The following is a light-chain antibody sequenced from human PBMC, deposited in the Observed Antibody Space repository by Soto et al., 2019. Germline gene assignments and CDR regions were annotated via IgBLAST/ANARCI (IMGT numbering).Light chain of an antibody. Sequence: EIVLTHSPGTLPLSPGERATLSCMTSLSPVGHYLALYQQKPGQPPRLVIYGASSRATYIPDRFSGSGSGTDFTLTSRRLEPEDFAVYYCQQYGSSPGAFGQGTKVDIK. V-gene: IGKV3-20*01. CDR2: GAS. J-gene: IGKJ1*01. CDR1: LSPVGHY. CDR3: QQYGSSPGA.